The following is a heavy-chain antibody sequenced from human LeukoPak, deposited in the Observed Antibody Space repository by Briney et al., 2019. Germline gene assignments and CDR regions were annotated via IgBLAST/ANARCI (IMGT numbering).Heavy chain of an antibody. CDR1: GGSISSYY. CDR3: ARSSLPYGGNDY. CDR2: IYYSGST. Sequence: PSETLSLTCTVSGGSISSYYWSWIRQPPGKGLEWIGYIYYSGSTNYNPSLKSRVTISVDTSKIQFSLKLSSVTAADTAVYYCARSSLPYGGNDYWGQGTLVTVSS. V-gene: IGHV4-59*01. D-gene: IGHD4-23*01. J-gene: IGHJ4*02.